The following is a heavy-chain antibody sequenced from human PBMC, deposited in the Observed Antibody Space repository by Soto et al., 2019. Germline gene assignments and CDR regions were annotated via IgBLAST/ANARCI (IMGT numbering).Heavy chain of an antibody. D-gene: IGHD2-15*01. V-gene: IGHV3-15*01. CDR2: MKSKADGETT. J-gene: IGHJ4*02. CDR1: GFTFSNAW. Sequence: KAGVSLRLPCAASGFTFSNAWMVWVRQAPGKGLEWIGLMKSKADGETTAYAAPVKGRFTISRDESRNTVYLQMNSLKAEDTGVQYCTTEEIVAAEIYFDCWGQGTLVTVSS. CDR3: TTEEIVAAEIYFDC.